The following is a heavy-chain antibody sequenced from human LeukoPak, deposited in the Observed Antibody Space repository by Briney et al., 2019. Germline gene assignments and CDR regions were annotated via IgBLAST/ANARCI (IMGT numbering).Heavy chain of an antibody. J-gene: IGHJ4*02. D-gene: IGHD3-9*01. Sequence: PSETLCLTCTVSGGSISSGGYYWSWIRQHPGKGLEWIGYIYYSGSTYYNPSLKSRVTISVDTSKNQFSLKLSSVTAADTAVYYCARGAILTGLDYWCQGTLVTVSS. V-gene: IGHV4-31*03. CDR2: IYYSGST. CDR1: GGSISSGGYY. CDR3: ARGAILTGLDY.